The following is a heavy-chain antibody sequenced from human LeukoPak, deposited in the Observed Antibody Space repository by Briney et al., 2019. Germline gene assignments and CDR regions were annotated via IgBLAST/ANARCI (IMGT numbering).Heavy chain of an antibody. J-gene: IGHJ4*02. V-gene: IGHV3-48*03. CDR3: ARGTGYSGYDLLDY. Sequence: GGSLRLSCAASGFTFSSYEMNWVRQAPGEGLEWVSYISSSSSTVYYADSVKGRFTISRDNAKNSLYLQMHSLRAEDTAVYYCARGTGYSGYDLLDYWGQGTLVTVSS. CDR2: ISSSSSTV. CDR1: GFTFSSYE. D-gene: IGHD5-12*01.